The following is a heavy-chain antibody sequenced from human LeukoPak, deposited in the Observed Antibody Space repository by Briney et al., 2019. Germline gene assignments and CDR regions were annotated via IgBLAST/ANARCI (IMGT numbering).Heavy chain of an antibody. CDR3: AKVSGSGSYSGWFDP. Sequence: AGGSLRLSCAASGFTFSSYGMHWVRQAPGKGLEWVAFMRYDGSNRNYADFVKGRFTISRDNSKNTLYLQMNSLRAEDTAVYYCAKVSGSGSYSGWFDPWGQGTLVTVSS. V-gene: IGHV3-30*02. D-gene: IGHD3-10*01. CDR1: GFTFSSYG. J-gene: IGHJ5*02. CDR2: MRYDGSNR.